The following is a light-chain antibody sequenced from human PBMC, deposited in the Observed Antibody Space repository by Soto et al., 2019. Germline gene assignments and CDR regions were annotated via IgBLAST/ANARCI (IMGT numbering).Light chain of an antibody. Sequence: DVQITQSPSSLSASVGDRVTITCRASQTIGANLNWYRQKPGKAPTLLIYDATTLQSGVPSRFSGLGSGTDLTLTITSLQPEDSATYFCQQSYTTVYTFGLGTKVEIK. V-gene: IGKV1-39*01. J-gene: IGKJ2*01. CDR2: DAT. CDR1: QTIGAN. CDR3: QQSYTTVYT.